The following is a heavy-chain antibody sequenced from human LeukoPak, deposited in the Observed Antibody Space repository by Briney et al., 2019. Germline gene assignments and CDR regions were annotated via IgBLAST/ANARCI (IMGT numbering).Heavy chain of an antibody. CDR3: AREASGTSITI. D-gene: IGHD3-3*01. CDR1: GGSISSGDYY. CDR2: IYYSGST. V-gene: IGHV4-30-4*01. Sequence: SQTLSLTCTVSGGSISSGDYYWRWVRQPPGKGLEWIGYIYYSGSTYYSPSLKSRVTISVDTSKNQFSLKLSSVTAADTAVYYCAREASGTSITIWGQGTLVTVSS. J-gene: IGHJ4*02.